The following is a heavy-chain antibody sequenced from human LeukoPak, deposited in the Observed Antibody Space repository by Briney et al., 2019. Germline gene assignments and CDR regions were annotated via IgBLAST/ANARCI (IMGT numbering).Heavy chain of an antibody. CDR2: INPASGVT. D-gene: IGHD3-16*01. Sequence: ASVKVSCKSSGYTFSDYNLYWVRQAPGPGLERMGRINPASGVTNFAQRFQGRVTMTRDTSLSTAYMELSRLTSDDTAVYYCARFDLVYRRNLVFGDYWGQGTLVTVSS. V-gene: IGHV1-2*06. CDR1: GYTFSDYN. CDR3: ARFDLVYRRNLVFGDY. J-gene: IGHJ4*02.